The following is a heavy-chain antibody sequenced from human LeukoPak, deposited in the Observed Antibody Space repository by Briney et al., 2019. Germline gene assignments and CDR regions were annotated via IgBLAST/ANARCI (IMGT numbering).Heavy chain of an antibody. V-gene: IGHV4-34*01. J-gene: IGHJ6*03. CDR1: GGSFSGYY. Sequence: SETLSLTCAVYGGSFSGYYWSWIRQPPGKRLEWIGEINHSGSTNYNPSLKSRVTVSVDTSKNQFSLKLSSVTAADTAVYYCASERLGYCSSTSCSHYYYYMDVWGKGTTVTISS. CDR2: INHSGST. CDR3: ASERLGYCSSTSCSHYYYYMDV. D-gene: IGHD2-2*01.